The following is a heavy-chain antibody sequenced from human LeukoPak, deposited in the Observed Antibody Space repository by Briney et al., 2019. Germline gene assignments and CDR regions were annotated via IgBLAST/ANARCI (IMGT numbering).Heavy chain of an antibody. D-gene: IGHD2-2*01. Sequence: PGGSLRLSCAASGFTFSSYGMHWVRQAPGKGLEWVAFIRYDGSNKYYADSVKGRFTISRDNSKNTLYLQMNSLRAEDTAVYYCAKGGPPRYCSSTSCSSSPFDYWGQGTLVTVSS. V-gene: IGHV3-30*02. CDR2: IRYDGSNK. CDR3: AKGGPPRYCSSTSCSSSPFDY. CDR1: GFTFSSYG. J-gene: IGHJ4*02.